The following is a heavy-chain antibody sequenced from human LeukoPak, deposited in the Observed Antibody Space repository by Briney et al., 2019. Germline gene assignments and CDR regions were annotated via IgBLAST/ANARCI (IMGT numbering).Heavy chain of an antibody. CDR3: AGRNDQTYYYYGMDV. CDR2: VIPIFGTA. CDR1: GGTFSSCA. D-gene: IGHD2-2*01. Sequence: ASVKVSCKASGGTFSSCAISWVRQAPGQGLEWMGGVIPIFGTANYAQKFQGRVTITADESTSTAYMELSSLRSEDTAVYYCAGRNDQTYYYYGMDVWGKGTTVTVSS. V-gene: IGHV1-69*13. J-gene: IGHJ6*04.